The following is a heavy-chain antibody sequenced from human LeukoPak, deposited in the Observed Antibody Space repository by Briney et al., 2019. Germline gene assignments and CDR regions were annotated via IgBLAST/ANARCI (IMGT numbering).Heavy chain of an antibody. CDR2: INHSGST. D-gene: IGHD3-10*01. J-gene: IGHJ5*02. V-gene: IGHV4-34*01. CDR3: ARGLLWFAGAGPEMDWFDP. Sequence: PSETLSLTCAVYGGSFSGYYWSWIRQPPGKGLEWIGEINHSGSTNYNPSLKSRVTISVDTSKNQFSLKLSSVTAADTAVYYCARGLLWFAGAGPEMDWFDPWGQGTLVTVSS. CDR1: GGSFSGYY.